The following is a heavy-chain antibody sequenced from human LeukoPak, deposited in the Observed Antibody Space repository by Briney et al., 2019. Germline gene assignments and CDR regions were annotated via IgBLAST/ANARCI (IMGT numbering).Heavy chain of an antibody. CDR2: INHSGST. D-gene: IGHD3-9*01. J-gene: IGHJ4*02. CDR1: GGSFSGYY. V-gene: IGHV4-34*01. Sequence: PSETLSLTCAVYGGSFSGYYWSWIRQPPGKGLEWIGEINHSGSTNYNPSLKGRVTISVDTSKNQFSLKLSSVTAADTAVYYCARGSVLRYFDWLLPSFDYWGQGTLVTVSS. CDR3: ARGSVLRYFDWLLPSFDY.